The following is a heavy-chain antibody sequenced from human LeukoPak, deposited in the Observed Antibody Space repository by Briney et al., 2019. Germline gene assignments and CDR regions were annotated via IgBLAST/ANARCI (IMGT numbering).Heavy chain of an antibody. J-gene: IGHJ4*02. CDR3: AKVPAGYCSGDSFYSVFDH. CDR1: GLTYSNYA. D-gene: IGHD2-15*01. V-gene: IGHV3-23*01. Sequence: GGSLRLSCAASGLTYSNYAMTWVRQAPGKGLEWVSGISGSGGRTYYADSVKGRFTISRDNSKSTLYLQMNSLRAEDTAVYYCAKVPAGYCSGDSFYSVFDHWGQGTLVTVSS. CDR2: ISGSGGRT.